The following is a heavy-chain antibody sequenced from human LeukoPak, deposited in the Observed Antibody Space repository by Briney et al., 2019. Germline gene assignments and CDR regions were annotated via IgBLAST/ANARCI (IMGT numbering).Heavy chain of an antibody. V-gene: IGHV4-34*01. J-gene: IGHJ4*02. CDR3: ARGNILTGYCFDF. CDR1: GGSITGYY. D-gene: IGHD3-9*01. Sequence: SETLSLTCAVYGGSITGYYWSWIRQTPGRGLEWVGEIHYTGATSYNPSLKSRAAISTDTSKNQFSLRLSSVTAADTAVYYCARGNILTGYCFDFWGQGALVTVSS. CDR2: IHYTGAT.